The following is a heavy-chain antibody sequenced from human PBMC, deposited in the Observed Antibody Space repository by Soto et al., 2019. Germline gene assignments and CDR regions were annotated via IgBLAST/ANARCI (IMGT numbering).Heavy chain of an antibody. CDR2: IVPIFGPP. V-gene: IGHV1-69*01. D-gene: IGHD3-22*01. CDR3: ARGIEVGVFDS. CDR1: GGTFSSYS. J-gene: IGHJ4*02. Sequence: QVQLVQSETEVKKPGSSVKVSCRASGGTFSSYSTNWVRQAPGQGLEWIGGIVPIFGPPNYAQKFQGRVTITADEVTATAYMELSGLRSEDTAVYYCARGIEVGVFDSWGQGTLVTVSS.